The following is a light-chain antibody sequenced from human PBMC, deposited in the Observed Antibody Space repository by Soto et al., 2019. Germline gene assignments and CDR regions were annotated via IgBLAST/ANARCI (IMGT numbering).Light chain of an antibody. CDR2: GAS. CDR3: QQYNNWTPYT. V-gene: IGKV3-15*01. Sequence: EIVMTQSPATLSVSPGERATLFCRASQSVSSNLAWYQQKPGQAPRLLIYGASTRATGIPARFSGSGSGTEFNLTISSLQSEYFAVYYCQQYNNWTPYTFGQGTKLEIK. CDR1: QSVSSN. J-gene: IGKJ2*01.